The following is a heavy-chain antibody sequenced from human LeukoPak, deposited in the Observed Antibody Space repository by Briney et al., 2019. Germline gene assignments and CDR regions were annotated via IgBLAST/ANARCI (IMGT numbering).Heavy chain of an antibody. Sequence: PGGSLRLSCTASGFTFSSYGMHWVRQAPGKGLEWVAVIWYDGSNKYYADSVKGRFTISRDNSKNTLYLQMNSLRAEDTAVYYCARADHGLVDAFDIWGQGTMVTVSS. J-gene: IGHJ3*02. V-gene: IGHV3-33*08. CDR2: IWYDGSNK. CDR3: ARADHGLVDAFDI. CDR1: GFTFSSYG. D-gene: IGHD5-24*01.